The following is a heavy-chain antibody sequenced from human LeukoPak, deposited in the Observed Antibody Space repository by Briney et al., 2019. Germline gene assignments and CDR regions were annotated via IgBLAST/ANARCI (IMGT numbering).Heavy chain of an antibody. CDR3: ASKTGKTGTYD. V-gene: IGHV3-23*05. CDR1: GFNFFDYV. J-gene: IGHJ4*02. Sequence: GGSLRLSCVVSGFNFFDYVMIWVRQAPGKGLEWVSSIDRSGSNTYYADFVKGQFTISRDNSKNTLFLQMKSLRAEDTAVYHCASKTGKTGTYDWGQGTLVTVSS. CDR2: IDRSGSNT. D-gene: IGHD1-1*01.